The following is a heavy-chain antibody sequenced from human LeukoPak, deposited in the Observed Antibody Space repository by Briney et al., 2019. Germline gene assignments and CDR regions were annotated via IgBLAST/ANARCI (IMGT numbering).Heavy chain of an antibody. CDR1: GGSFSGYY. CDR2: INHSGST. D-gene: IGHD3-10*01. V-gene: IGHV4-34*01. J-gene: IGHJ4*02. Sequence: SETLSLTCAVYGGSFSGYYWSWIRQPPGKGLERIGEINHSGSTNYNPSLKSRVTISVDTSKNQFSLKLSSVTAADTAVYYCARVLWFGELFEDWGQGTLVTVSS. CDR3: ARVLWFGELFED.